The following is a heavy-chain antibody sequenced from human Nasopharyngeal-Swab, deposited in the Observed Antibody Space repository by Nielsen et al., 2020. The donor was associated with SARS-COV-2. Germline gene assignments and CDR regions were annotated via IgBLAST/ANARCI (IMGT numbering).Heavy chain of an antibody. CDR3: ARGSDLGMSYSLAHYFYYGMDV. D-gene: IGHD1-26*01. CDR1: GGSFSGHY. J-gene: IGHJ6*02. CDR2: INHSGST. Sequence: GSLRLSCAVYGGSFSGHYWNWIRQPPGKGLEWIGEINHSGSTNYNPSLKSRLTISVDTSKSQFSLKLSSVTAADTAVYYCARGSDLGMSYSLAHYFYYGMDVWGQGTTVTVSS. V-gene: IGHV4-34*01.